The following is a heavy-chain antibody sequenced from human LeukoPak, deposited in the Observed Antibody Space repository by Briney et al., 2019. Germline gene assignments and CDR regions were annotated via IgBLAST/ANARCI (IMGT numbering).Heavy chain of an antibody. J-gene: IGHJ4*02. CDR1: GYTFTGYY. V-gene: IGHV1-2*02. D-gene: IGHD3-3*01. CDR3: ARADDFWSGLANTLGY. Sequence: ASVKVSCKASGYTFTGYYMHWVRQAPGQGLEWMGWINPNSGGTNYAQKFQGGVTMTRDTSISTAYMELSRLRSDDTAVYYCARADDFWSGLANTLGYWGQGTLVTVSS. CDR2: INPNSGGT.